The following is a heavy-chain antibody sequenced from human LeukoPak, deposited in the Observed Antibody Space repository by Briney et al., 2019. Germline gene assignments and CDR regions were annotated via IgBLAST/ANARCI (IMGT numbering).Heavy chain of an antibody. V-gene: IGHV3-33*01. CDR2: IWYDGSSK. CDR3: ARASSTMVTPGTNWFDP. Sequence: GGSLRLSCAASGFTFSSYGMHWGRQAPGKGLEWVAVIWYDGSSKYYADSVKGRITISRDNSKNTLYLEMNSLRAEDTAVYYCARASSTMVTPGTNWFDPWGQGTLVTVSS. J-gene: IGHJ5*02. D-gene: IGHD4-23*01. CDR1: GFTFSSYG.